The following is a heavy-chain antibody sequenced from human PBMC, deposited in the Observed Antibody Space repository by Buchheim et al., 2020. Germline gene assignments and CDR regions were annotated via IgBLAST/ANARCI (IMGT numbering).Heavy chain of an antibody. CDR2: ITDGGRT. CDR3: AKDGRPYSSSWFDC. V-gene: IGHV3-23*01. Sequence: EVQLLESGGGLVQPGGPLRLSCAASGFTFSSYAMSWVRQVPGKGLEWVSAITDGGRTYYADSVKGRFTISRDNSQNTLYLQMNSLRAEDTAVYYCAKDGRPYSSSWFDCWGQGTL. D-gene: IGHD6-13*01. CDR1: GFTFSSYA. J-gene: IGHJ4*02.